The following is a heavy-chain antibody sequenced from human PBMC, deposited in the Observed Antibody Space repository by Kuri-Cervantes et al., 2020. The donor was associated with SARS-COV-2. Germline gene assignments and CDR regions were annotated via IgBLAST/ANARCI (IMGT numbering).Heavy chain of an antibody. J-gene: IGHJ4*02. Sequence: GESLKISCAASGFTVSSDYMSWVRQAPGKGLEWVSAISGSGGSTYYADSVEGRFTISRDNSKNTLYLQTNGLRAEDTAVYYCAKEGGDGDYADYYFDYWGQGTLVTVSS. CDR2: ISGSGGST. CDR3: AKEGGDGDYADYYFDY. V-gene: IGHV3-23*01. CDR1: GFTVSSDY. D-gene: IGHD4-17*01.